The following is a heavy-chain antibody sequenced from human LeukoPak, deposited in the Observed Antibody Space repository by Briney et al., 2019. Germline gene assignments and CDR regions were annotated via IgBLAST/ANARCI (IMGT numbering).Heavy chain of an antibody. Sequence: SETLSLTCTVSGYSISSGYYWGWIRQPPGKGLEWIGTIYRSGSTYSNPSLRGRVTISVDTSENQFSLKPSSVTAADTAVYYCARTGAGYYYYYMDVWGKGTTVTVSS. J-gene: IGHJ6*03. D-gene: IGHD1-26*01. CDR3: ARTGAGYYYYYMDV. CDR1: GYSISSGYY. CDR2: IYRSGST. V-gene: IGHV4-38-2*02.